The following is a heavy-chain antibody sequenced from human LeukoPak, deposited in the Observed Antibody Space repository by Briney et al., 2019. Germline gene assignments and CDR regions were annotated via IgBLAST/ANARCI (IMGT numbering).Heavy chain of an antibody. CDR2: IRYDGSNK. CDR1: GFTFSSYG. Sequence: PGGSLRLSCAASGFTFSSYGMHWVRQAPGKGLEWVAFIRYDGSNKYYADSVKGRFTISRDNSKNTLYLQMNSLRAEDTAVYYCARDGGYGDYCFDYWGQGTLVTVSS. D-gene: IGHD4-17*01. J-gene: IGHJ4*02. V-gene: IGHV3-30*02. CDR3: ARDGGYGDYCFDY.